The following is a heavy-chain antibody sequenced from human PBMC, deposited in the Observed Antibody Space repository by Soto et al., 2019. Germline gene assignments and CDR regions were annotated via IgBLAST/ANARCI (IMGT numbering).Heavy chain of an antibody. J-gene: IGHJ6*02. D-gene: IGHD2-15*01. CDR3: ARDAWRNCSGGSCYGLDV. CDR2: ISYDGSNK. CDR1: GFSSYA. V-gene: IGHV3-30-3*01. Sequence: QVQVVESGGGVVQPGRSLRLSCAASGFSSYAMHWGRQAPGKGLEWLAVISYDGSNKYYADSVNGRFTISRDDYRNTVYLQMDSLGDADTTVYYCARDAWRNCSGGSCYGLDVWGQGTAVTVS.